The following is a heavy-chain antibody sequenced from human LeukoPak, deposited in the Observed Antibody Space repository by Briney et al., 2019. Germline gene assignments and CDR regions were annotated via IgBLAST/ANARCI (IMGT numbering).Heavy chain of an antibody. CDR1: GFTFDDYA. Sequence: GRPLRLSCAASGFTFDDYAMHWVRQAPGKGLEWVSGISWNSGSIGYADSVKGRFTISRDNAKNSLYLQMNSLRAEDTALYYCAKSLMGVSYYYYGMDVWGQGTTVTVSS. J-gene: IGHJ6*02. V-gene: IGHV3-9*01. CDR3: AKSLMGVSYYYYGMDV. D-gene: IGHD2-8*01. CDR2: ISWNSGSI.